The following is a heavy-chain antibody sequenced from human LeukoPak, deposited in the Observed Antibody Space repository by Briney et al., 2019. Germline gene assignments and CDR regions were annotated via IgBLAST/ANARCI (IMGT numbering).Heavy chain of an antibody. CDR3: ARHCTNGVCYTDFHG. Sequence: KPSETLSLTCTVSGGSISSSSYYWGWIRQPPGMGLEWIGSIYYSGSTYYNPSLKSRVTISVDTSKNQFSLKLSSVTAADTAVYYCARHCTNGVCYTDFHGWVQGSLVTVSS. J-gene: IGHJ4*02. V-gene: IGHV4-39*01. D-gene: IGHD2-8*01. CDR2: IYYSGST. CDR1: GGSISSSSYY.